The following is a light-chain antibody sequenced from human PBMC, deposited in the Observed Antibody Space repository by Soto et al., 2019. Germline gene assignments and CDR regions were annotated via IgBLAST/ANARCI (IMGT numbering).Light chain of an antibody. CDR3: SVWDDSLNGWV. J-gene: IGLJ3*02. Sequence: QSVLTQPPSASGTPGQRVTISCSGSNSNIGSHTVNWYQQLPGTAPTLLMHNNNQRPSGVPDRFSGSKSGTSASLAISGLQSEDEADYCCSVWDDSLNGWVFGGGTQLTVL. CDR1: NSNIGSHT. CDR2: NNN. V-gene: IGLV1-44*01.